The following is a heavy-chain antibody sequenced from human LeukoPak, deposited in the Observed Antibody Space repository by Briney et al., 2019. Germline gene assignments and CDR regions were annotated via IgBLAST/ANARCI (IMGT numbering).Heavy chain of an antibody. CDR2: INHSGST. J-gene: IGHJ2*01. V-gene: IGHV4-34*01. Sequence: SETLSLTCAVYGRSFSGYYWSWIRQPPGKGLEWIGEINHSGSTNYNPSLKSRVTISVDTSKNQFSLKLSSVTAADTAVYYCARRGRTFPSWYFDLWGRGTLVTVSS. CDR3: ARRGRTFPSWYFDL. D-gene: IGHD2/OR15-2a*01. CDR1: GRSFSGYY.